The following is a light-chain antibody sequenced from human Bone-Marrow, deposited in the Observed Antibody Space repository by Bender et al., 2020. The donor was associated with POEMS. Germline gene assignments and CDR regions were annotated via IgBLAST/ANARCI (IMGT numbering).Light chain of an antibody. CDR1: SSDIGAYSY. V-gene: IGLV2-14*03. CDR2: AVS. J-gene: IGLJ1*01. CDR3: SSYGSTNTLYV. Sequence: QSALTQPASVSGSPGQSITISCTGTSSDIGAYSYVSWYQQHPGQAPKLMIYAVSNRPSGVSNRFSGSTSGNTASLTISGLQAEDEADYYCSSYGSTNTLYVFGTGTKVTV.